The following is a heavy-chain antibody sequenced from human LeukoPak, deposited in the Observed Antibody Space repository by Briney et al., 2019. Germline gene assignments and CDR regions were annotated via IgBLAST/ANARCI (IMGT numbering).Heavy chain of an antibody. CDR3: WRAADH. V-gene: IGHV4-39*01. CDR2: LYSNGNT. CDR1: GGSIRGVGYY. J-gene: IGHJ5*02. Sequence: ETLSLTCSFSGGSIRGVGYYWGWVRQPPGKGLEWIASLYSNGNTFCNPSLKSRVTISDESSKSQFSLKLRTVTAADTAVYFCWRAADHWGQGILVTVSS.